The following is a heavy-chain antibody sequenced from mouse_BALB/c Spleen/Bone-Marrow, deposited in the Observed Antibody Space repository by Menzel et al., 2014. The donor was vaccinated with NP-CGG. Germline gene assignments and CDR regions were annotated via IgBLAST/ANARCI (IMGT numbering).Heavy chain of an antibody. CDR3: ARLGYYGGFAY. Sequence: DVKLQESGGGLVQPGGSLKLSCAASGFDFSGFWMGWVRQAPGKGLEWIGEINPDSSTINYTPSLKDRSIISRDNAKNTLYLQMSKVRSEDTALYYCARLGYYGGFAYWGQGTLVTVSA. CDR2: INPDSSTI. J-gene: IGHJ3*01. D-gene: IGHD2-3*01. CDR1: GFDFSGFW. V-gene: IGHV4-1*02.